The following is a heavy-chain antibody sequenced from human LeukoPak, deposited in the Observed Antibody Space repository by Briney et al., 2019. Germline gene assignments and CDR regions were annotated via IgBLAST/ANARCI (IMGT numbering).Heavy chain of an antibody. CDR3: AKDLHYGSADY. Sequence: PGGSLRLSCAASGFTLSNYWMHWVRQDPGKGLVWVSFINPDGSTTNYADSVRGRFTIPRDNAKNALYLQMNSLRAEDTAVYYCAKDLHYGSADYWGQGTLVTVSS. D-gene: IGHD3-10*01. CDR1: GFTLSNYW. J-gene: IGHJ4*02. CDR2: INPDGSTT. V-gene: IGHV3-74*01.